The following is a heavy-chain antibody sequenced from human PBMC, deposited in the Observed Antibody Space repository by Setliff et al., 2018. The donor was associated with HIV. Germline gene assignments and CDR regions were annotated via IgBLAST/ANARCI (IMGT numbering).Heavy chain of an antibody. CDR3: ARGHHLYWYFDL. CDR1: GYSFTTYG. V-gene: IGHV1-18*01. CDR2: ISVYNGQT. Sequence: ASVKVSCKDSGYSFTTYGISWVRQAPGQGLEWVGWISVYNGQTLYAQKVQERITMTRDIAKDTAYMELRGLTPDDTAVYYCARGHHLYWYFDLWGPGTLVTVSS. J-gene: IGHJ2*01.